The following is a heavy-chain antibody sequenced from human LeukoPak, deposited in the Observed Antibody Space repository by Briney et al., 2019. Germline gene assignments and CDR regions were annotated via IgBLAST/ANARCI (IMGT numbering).Heavy chain of an antibody. J-gene: IGHJ6*03. Sequence: TSVTLSLTWTVSGVSLNSHYWSWIRQPPGKGLGWIGFIYDSGSANYKSSLKSRVTMSVDTSKNQVSLKLNSVTAADTAVYYCARVLQNYFHMDVWGKGTTVTVSS. CDR2: IYDSGSA. V-gene: IGHV4-59*11. CDR1: GVSLNSHY. CDR3: ARVLQNYFHMDV. D-gene: IGHD3-3*01.